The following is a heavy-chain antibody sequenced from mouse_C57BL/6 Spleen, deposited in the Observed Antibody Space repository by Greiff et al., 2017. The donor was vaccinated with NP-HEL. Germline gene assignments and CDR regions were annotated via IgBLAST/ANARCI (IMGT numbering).Heavy chain of an antibody. CDR1: GFNIKDDY. CDR2: IDPENGDT. V-gene: IGHV14-4*01. J-gene: IGHJ2*01. D-gene: IGHD5-5*01. Sequence: EVKLVESGAELVRPGASVKLSCTASGFNIKDDYMHWVKQRPEQGLEWIGWIDPENGDTEYASKFQGKATITADTSSNTAYLQLSSLTSEDTAVYYCTTRDYRYWGQGTTLTVSS. CDR3: TTRDYRY.